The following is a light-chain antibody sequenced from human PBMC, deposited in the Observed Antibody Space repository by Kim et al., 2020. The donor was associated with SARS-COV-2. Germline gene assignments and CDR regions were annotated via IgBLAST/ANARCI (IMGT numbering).Light chain of an antibody. CDR1: QGISNY. CDR2: AAS. J-gene: IGKJ1*01. CDR3: LKYNSAPWT. Sequence: DFQMTQSPSSLSASGGDRVTITCRASQGISNYLAWYQQKPGKVPQLLIYAASTLQSGVPSRFSGSGSGTDFTLTISSLQPEDVATYYCLKYNSAPWTFGQGTKVDIK. V-gene: IGKV1-27*01.